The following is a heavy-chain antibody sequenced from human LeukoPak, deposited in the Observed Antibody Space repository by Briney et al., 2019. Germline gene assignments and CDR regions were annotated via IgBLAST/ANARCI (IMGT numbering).Heavy chain of an antibody. CDR1: GFTFSSYA. Sequence: GGSLRLSCAASGFTFSSYAMHWVRQAPGKGLEYVSAISSNGGSTYYANSVKGRFTISRDNSKNTLYLQMGSLRAEDMAVYYCASSSILDFWSGYCRYWGQGTLVTVSS. J-gene: IGHJ4*02. CDR2: ISSNGGST. D-gene: IGHD3-3*01. CDR3: ASSSILDFWSGYCRY. V-gene: IGHV3-64*01.